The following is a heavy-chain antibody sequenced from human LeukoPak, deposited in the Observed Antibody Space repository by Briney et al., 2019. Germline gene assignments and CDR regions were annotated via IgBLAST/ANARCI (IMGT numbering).Heavy chain of an antibody. D-gene: IGHD2-21*01. Sequence: GSGPTLVNPTQTLTLTCTFSGFSLSSSGVGVGWIRQPPGKALEWLTLIYWDDDKRYSPSLQSRLTITKDTSKNQVVLTMTNMDPVDTATYFCVSLVRAAILFDTWGQGILVTVSS. V-gene: IGHV2-5*02. CDR1: GFSLSSSGVG. CDR2: IYWDDDK. CDR3: VSLVRAAILFDT. J-gene: IGHJ5*02.